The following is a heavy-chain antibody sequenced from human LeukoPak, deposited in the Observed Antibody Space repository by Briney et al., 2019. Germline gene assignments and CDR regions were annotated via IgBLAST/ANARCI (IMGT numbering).Heavy chain of an antibody. Sequence: GSLRLSCAASGFTFSNYWMSWVRQVPGKGLEWVANMKQDGREKYLVDSVKGRFTISRDNAKNSLYLQMNSLRVEDTAVYYCASRIVGTPDYFDYWGQGTLVTVSS. CDR2: MKQDGREK. CDR3: ASRIVGTPDYFDY. CDR1: GFTFSNYW. J-gene: IGHJ4*02. V-gene: IGHV3-7*01. D-gene: IGHD1-26*01.